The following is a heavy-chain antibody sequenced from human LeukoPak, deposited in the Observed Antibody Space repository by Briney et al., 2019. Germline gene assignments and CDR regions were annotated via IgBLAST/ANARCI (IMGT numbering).Heavy chain of an antibody. CDR2: ISSSSSYI. CDR3: ARLPVPFGVAPTLYDILIIDY. CDR1: GFTFSSYS. V-gene: IGHV3-21*01. Sequence: GGSLRLSCAASGFTFSSYSMNWVRQAPGKGLEWVSSISSSSSYIYYADSVKGRFTISRDNAKNSLYLQMNSLRAEDTAVYYCARLPVPFGVAPTLYDILIIDYWGQGTLVTVSS. D-gene: IGHD3-9*01. J-gene: IGHJ4*02.